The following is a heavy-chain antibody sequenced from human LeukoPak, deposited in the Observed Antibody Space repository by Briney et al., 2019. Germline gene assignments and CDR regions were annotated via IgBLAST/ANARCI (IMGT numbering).Heavy chain of an antibody. J-gene: IGHJ6*04. D-gene: IGHD3-22*01. V-gene: IGHV1-69*13. CDR1: GGTFSSYA. Sequence: SVKVSCKASGGTFSSYAISWVRQAPGQGLEWMGGIIPIFGTANYAQKFQGRVTITADESTSTAYMELSSLRSEDTAVYYCARASNPYYYDRSGYYSTDAWGKGTPVTISS. CDR3: ARASNPYYYDRSGYYSTDA. CDR2: IIPIFGTA.